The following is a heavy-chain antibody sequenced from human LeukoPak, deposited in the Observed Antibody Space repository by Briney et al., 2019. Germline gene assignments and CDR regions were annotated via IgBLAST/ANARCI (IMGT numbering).Heavy chain of an antibody. Sequence: ASVKVSCKASGYTFTTYGITWMQQAPGQGLEWMGWISAYNGNTNYAQKLQGRVTMTTDTSTSTAYMELRSLRSDDTAVYYCARDHTAVRPNWFDPWGQGTLVTVSS. CDR2: ISAYNGNT. D-gene: IGHD5-18*01. CDR1: GYTFTTYG. J-gene: IGHJ5*02. V-gene: IGHV1-18*01. CDR3: ARDHTAVRPNWFDP.